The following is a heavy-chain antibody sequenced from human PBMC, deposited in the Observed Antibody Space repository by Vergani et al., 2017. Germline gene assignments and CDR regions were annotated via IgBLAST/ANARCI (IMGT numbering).Heavy chain of an antibody. CDR2: IHTSGST. CDR3: ARRSCRGRSCYKRLFDY. Sequence: QVQLQESGPGLVKPSQTLSLTCTVSGGSINSHNYYWSWIRQPAGEGLGWVGRIHTSGSTNYNPSLKSRVTMSEDTSKNQFSLNLTSVTAADTAVYFCARRSCRGRSCYKRLFDYWGQGILVTVSS. V-gene: IGHV4-61*02. CDR1: GGSINSHNYY. D-gene: IGHD2-15*01. J-gene: IGHJ4*02.